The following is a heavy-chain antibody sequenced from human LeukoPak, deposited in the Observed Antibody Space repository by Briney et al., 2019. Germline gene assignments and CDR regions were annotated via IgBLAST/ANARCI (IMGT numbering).Heavy chain of an antibody. V-gene: IGHV3-7*04. D-gene: IGHD5/OR15-5a*01. Sequence: GGSLTLFCAACGFTLSTSWMSWVRQSPGKGLEWVANIKQEGSEKYYVDSVKGRFTISRDHAKDSLSLQMNSLRAEDTAGYYCARGLRWKDYWGQGALVTVSS. CDR1: GFTLSTSW. CDR2: IKQEGSEK. J-gene: IGHJ4*02. CDR3: ARGLRWKDY.